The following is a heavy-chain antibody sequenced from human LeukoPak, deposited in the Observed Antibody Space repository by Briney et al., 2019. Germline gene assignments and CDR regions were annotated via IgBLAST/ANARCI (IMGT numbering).Heavy chain of an antibody. V-gene: IGHV3-21*01. D-gene: IGHD6-19*01. CDR3: ARAPGIAVAGLPYYFAY. CDR2: ISSSSSYI. J-gene: IGHJ4*02. Sequence: PGGSLRLSCAASGFTFSSYSMNWVRQAPGKGLEWVSSISSSSSYIYYADSVKGRFTISRDNAKNSLCLQMNSLRAEDTAVYYCARAPGIAVAGLPYYFAYWGQGTLVTVSS. CDR1: GFTFSSYS.